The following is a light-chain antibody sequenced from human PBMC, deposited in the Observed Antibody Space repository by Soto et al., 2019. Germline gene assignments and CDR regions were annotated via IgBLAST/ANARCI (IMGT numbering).Light chain of an antibody. CDR2: DAS. CDR1: QSVSNS. J-gene: IGKJ2*01. Sequence: EIVLTQSPATLSLSPGERATLSCRASQSVSNSLAWYQQKSGQAPRLLIYDASNRATGIPARFSGSGSGTDFTLTISSLEPEDFAVYYCQQRSTWHRTFGQGTKLEIK. CDR3: QQRSTWHRT. V-gene: IGKV3-11*01.